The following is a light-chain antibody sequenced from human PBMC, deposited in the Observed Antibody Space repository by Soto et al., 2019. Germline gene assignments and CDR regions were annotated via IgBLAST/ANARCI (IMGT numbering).Light chain of an antibody. J-gene: IGLJ3*02. V-gene: IGLV1-51*01. Sequence: QSVLTQPPSVSAAPGQKVTISCFGSNSNIGRNYVSWYQQLPGTAPKLLIYGNNNRHSAITDRISGSKSGTAATLGITGLQPGDEDDYYCATWDNTLGVEVFGAGTKLPVL. CDR1: NSNIGRNY. CDR3: ATWDNTLGVEV. CDR2: GNN.